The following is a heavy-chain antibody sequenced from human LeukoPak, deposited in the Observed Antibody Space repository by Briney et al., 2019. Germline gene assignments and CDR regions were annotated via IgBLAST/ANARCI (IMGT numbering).Heavy chain of an antibody. V-gene: IGHV4-34*01. J-gene: IGHJ5*02. D-gene: IGHD3-10*01. Sequence: PSETLSLTCAVYGGSFSGYYWSWIRQPPGKGLEWIGEINHSGSTNYNPSLKSRVTISVDTSKNQLSLKLSSVTAADTAVYYCARGLWFGSNWFDPWGQGTLVTVSS. CDR3: ARGLWFGSNWFDP. CDR2: INHSGST. CDR1: GGSFSGYY.